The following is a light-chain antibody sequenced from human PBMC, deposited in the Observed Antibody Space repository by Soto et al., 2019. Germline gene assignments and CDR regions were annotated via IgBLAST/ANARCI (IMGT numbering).Light chain of an antibody. CDR3: EQRSNWPPALT. CDR2: DAS. CDR1: QSVGTL. Sequence: EIVLTQSPATLSLSPGERATLSCRASQSVGTLLAWYQHNPGQAPRLLIYDASNRATGVPARFSGSGSGTDFTLTISSLEPEDFAVYYCEQRSNWPPALTFGGGTNVEIK. V-gene: IGKV3-11*01. J-gene: IGKJ4*01.